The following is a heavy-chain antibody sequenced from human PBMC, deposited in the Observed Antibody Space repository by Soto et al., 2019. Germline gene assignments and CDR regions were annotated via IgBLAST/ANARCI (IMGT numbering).Heavy chain of an antibody. CDR2: IHYSGST. Sequence: SETLSLTCTVSGGSMSGYYWSWIRQPPGKGLEWIGYIHYSGSTNHNPSLRSRVTISVDTSTNHFSLKLSSVTAADTAVYYCARGDFGNAVAGTAYYYYGMDVWGQGTTVTVCS. CDR3: ARGDFGNAVAGTAYYYYGMDV. CDR1: GGSMSGYY. D-gene: IGHD6-19*01. V-gene: IGHV4-59*01. J-gene: IGHJ6*02.